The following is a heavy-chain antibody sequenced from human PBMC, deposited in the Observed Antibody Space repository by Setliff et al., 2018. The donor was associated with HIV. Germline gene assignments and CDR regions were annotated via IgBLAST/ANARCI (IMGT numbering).Heavy chain of an antibody. Sequence: ASVKVSCKPSGFTFSNYAIHWVRQAPGQGLEGMGWINAGNGDTRYSPKFQGRVTFTRDSSASTVYMEMSSLRSEDTAMFYCARGDFDFWGQGTLVTVSS. V-gene: IGHV1-3*01. D-gene: IGHD2-21*01. CDR2: INAGNGDT. J-gene: IGHJ4*02. CDR3: ARGDFDF. CDR1: GFTFSNYA.